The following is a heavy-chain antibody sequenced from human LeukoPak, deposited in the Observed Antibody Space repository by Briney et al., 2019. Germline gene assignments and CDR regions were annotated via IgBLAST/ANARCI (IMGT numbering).Heavy chain of an antibody. CDR3: AKNTAPLGGAFDI. J-gene: IGHJ3*02. Sequence: EGSLRLSCVASGFTFSSYWMTWVRQAPGKGLDWVAAISNSGDSAYYADSVKGQFTISRDNSKNTLYLQMKSLRAEDTALYYCAKNTAPLGGAFDIWDQGTMVTVSS. CDR1: GFTFSSYW. V-gene: IGHV3-23*01. D-gene: IGHD3-16*01. CDR2: ISNSGDSA.